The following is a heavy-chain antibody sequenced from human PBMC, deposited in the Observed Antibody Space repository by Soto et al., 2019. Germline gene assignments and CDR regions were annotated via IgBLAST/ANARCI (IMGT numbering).Heavy chain of an antibody. Sequence: GGSLRLSCAASGFTFSSYGMHGVRQAPGKGLEWVAVISYDGSNKYYADSVKGRFTISRDNSKNTLYLQMNSLRAEDTAVYYCAKDLTTYYYDSSGYPGYGMDVWGQGTTVTVSS. V-gene: IGHV3-30*18. CDR1: GFTFSSYG. D-gene: IGHD3-22*01. CDR2: ISYDGSNK. J-gene: IGHJ6*02. CDR3: AKDLTTYYYDSSGYPGYGMDV.